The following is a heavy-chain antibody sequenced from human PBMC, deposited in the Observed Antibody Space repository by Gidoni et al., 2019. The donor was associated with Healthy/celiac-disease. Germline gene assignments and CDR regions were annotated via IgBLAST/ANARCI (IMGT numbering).Heavy chain of an antibody. CDR3: AREQEYSGYDGRAFDI. J-gene: IGHJ3*02. Sequence: EVQLVESGGGLVQPGGSLRLSWAASGFTFSSYWMSWVRQAPGKGLEWVANIKQDGSEKYYVDSVKGRFTISRDNAKNSLYLQMNSLRAEDTAVYYCAREQEYSGYDGRAFDIWGQGTMVTVSS. CDR2: IKQDGSEK. CDR1: GFTFSSYW. V-gene: IGHV3-7*01. D-gene: IGHD5-12*01.